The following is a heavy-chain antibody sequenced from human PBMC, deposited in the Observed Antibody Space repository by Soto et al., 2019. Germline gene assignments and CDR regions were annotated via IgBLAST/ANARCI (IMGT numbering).Heavy chain of an antibody. CDR2: INTDGTVT. Sequence: GGSLRLSCVASKFMFRDYWMHWVRQTPGKGLVWVSRINTDGTVTNYADSVKGRFTISRDNAKSTLYLQMNSLRGEDTAVYYCARPNGYYYYYSMDVWGQGTTVTVSS. D-gene: IGHD2-8*01. CDR1: KFMFRDYW. J-gene: IGHJ6*02. CDR3: ARPNGYYYYYSMDV. V-gene: IGHV3-74*01.